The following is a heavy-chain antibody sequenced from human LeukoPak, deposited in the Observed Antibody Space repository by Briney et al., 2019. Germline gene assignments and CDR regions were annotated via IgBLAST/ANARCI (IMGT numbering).Heavy chain of an antibody. V-gene: IGHV4-4*02. J-gene: IGHJ4*02. D-gene: IGHD2-15*01. CDR3: ARLGYCSGGSCLYFDY. Sequence: PSETLSLTCAVSGGSISSSNWWSWVRQPPGKGLEWIGEIYHSGSTNYNPSLKSRVTMSVDTSKNQFSLKLSSVTAADTAVYYCARLGYCSGGSCLYFDYWGQGTLVTVSS. CDR2: IYHSGST. CDR1: GGSISSSNW.